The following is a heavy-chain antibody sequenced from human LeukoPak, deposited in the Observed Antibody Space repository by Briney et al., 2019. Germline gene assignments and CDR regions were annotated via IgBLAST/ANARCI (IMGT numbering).Heavy chain of an antibody. CDR1: GFTFDDYG. D-gene: IGHD6-13*01. Sequence: GGSLRLSCAASGFTFDDYGMSWVRQAPGKGLEWVSGINWNGGSTGYADSVKGRFTISRDNAKNSLYLQMNSLRAEDTALYYCARVRGSSWYGPFDYWGQGTLVTVSS. CDR2: INWNGGST. J-gene: IGHJ4*02. CDR3: ARVRGSSWYGPFDY. V-gene: IGHV3-20*04.